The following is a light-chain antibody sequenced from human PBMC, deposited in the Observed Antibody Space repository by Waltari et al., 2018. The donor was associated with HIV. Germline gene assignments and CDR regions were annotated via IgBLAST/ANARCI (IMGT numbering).Light chain of an antibody. V-gene: IGLV2-14*03. CDR2: DLS. Sequence: QFALTQPAYVSGSPGQSITISCTGTSSHVACYHYVSWYQQHPGKAPKLMIYDLSNRPSGVSNRFSGSKSGNTASLTISGLQAEDEADYYCSSYTSSSTVVFGGGTKLTVL. J-gene: IGLJ2*01. CDR1: SSHVACYHY. CDR3: SSYTSSSTVV.